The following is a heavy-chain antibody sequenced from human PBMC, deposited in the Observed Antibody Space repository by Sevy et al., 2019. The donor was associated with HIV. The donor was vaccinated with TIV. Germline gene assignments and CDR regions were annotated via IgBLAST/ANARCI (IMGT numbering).Heavy chain of an antibody. D-gene: IGHD5-18*01. CDR2: IYDSGST. CDR1: GGSFSSGDYY. CDR3: AREKFSHGYSPPGYYFDN. J-gene: IGHJ4*02. V-gene: IGHV4-30-4*01. Sequence: SETLSLTCTVSGGSFSSGDYYWSWIRQPPGKGLEWIGYIYDSGSTYYNPSLKSRVSISVDTSKNQFSLKLSSVTAADTAVYYCAREKFSHGYSPPGYYFDNWGQGTLVTVSS.